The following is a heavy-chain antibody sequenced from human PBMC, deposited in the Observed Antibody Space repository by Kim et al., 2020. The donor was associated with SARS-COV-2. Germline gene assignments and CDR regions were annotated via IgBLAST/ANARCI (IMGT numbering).Heavy chain of an antibody. CDR2: DGRGQ. J-gene: IGHJ4*02. V-gene: IGHV3-7*03. CDR3: VRGGTID. D-gene: IGHD3-10*01. Sequence: DGRGQYYVGSVKGRFTISRDNAKNAVYLQMNSVRVEDTAVYYCVRGGTIDWGQGTLVTVSS.